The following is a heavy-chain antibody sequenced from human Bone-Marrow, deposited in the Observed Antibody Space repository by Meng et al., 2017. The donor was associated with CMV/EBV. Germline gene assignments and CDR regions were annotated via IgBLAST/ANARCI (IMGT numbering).Heavy chain of an antibody. CDR2: ISSSSSYI. CDR3: ASGSQGSIFDY. V-gene: IGHV3-21*01. J-gene: IGHJ4*02. Sequence: GGSLRLSCAASGFTFSSYSMHWVRQAPGKGLEWVSSISSSSSYIYYADSVKGRFTISRDNAKNSLYLQMNSLRAEDTAVYYCASGSQGSIFDYWGQGTLVTVSS. D-gene: IGHD1-26*01. CDR1: GFTFSSYS.